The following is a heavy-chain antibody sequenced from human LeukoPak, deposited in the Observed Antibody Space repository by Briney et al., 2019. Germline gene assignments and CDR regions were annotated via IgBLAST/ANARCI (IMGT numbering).Heavy chain of an antibody. Sequence: SETLSLTCTVSGGSITNYWAWIRQPPGKGLEWIGRIYTSGSTNYNPSLKSRVTMSVDTSKNQFSLKLSSVTAADTAVYYCARDNSGNYWGPNYYYYMDVWGKGTTVTVSS. D-gene: IGHD1-26*01. CDR1: GGSITNY. CDR3: ARDNSGNYWGPNYYYYMDV. J-gene: IGHJ6*03. CDR2: IYTSGST. V-gene: IGHV4-4*07.